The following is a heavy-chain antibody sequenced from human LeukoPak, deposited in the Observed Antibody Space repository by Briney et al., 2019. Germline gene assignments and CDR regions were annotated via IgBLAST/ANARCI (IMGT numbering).Heavy chain of an antibody. D-gene: IGHD2-21*01. CDR2: IYTGGST. Sequence: GGSLRLSCAASGFTVSSNYMNWVRQAPGKGLEWVSVIYTGGSTYYADSVRGRFSISRDTSKNTLSLQMNSLRVEDTAVYYCARGDYAFDIWGQGTMVTVSS. J-gene: IGHJ3*02. CDR3: ARGDYAFDI. V-gene: IGHV3-66*01. CDR1: GFTVSSNY.